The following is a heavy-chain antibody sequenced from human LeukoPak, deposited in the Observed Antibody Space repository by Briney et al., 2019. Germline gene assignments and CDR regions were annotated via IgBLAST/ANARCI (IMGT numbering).Heavy chain of an antibody. CDR2: ISSSGSTI. J-gene: IGHJ4*02. CDR3: SRDSSSWYY. Sequence: GGSLRLSCAASGFTFSTYSMNWVRQAPGKGLEWVSYISSSGSTIYYGASVKGRFTISRDNANNSLFLQMNSLRDEDTAVYFCSRDSSSWYYWGQGTQVIVSS. D-gene: IGHD6-13*01. V-gene: IGHV3-48*02. CDR1: GFTFSTYS.